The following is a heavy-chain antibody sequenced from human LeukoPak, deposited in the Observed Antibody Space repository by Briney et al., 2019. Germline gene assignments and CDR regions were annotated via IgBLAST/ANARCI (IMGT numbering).Heavy chain of an antibody. CDR3: ARGKWIVVVPAAIRSYYFDY. CDR1: GGSFSGYY. J-gene: IGHJ4*02. V-gene: IGHV4-34*01. CDR2: INHSGST. Sequence: SETLSLTCAVYGGSFSGYYWSWIRQPPGKGLEWIGEINHSGSTNYNPSLKSRVTISVDTSKNQFSLKLSSVTAADTAVYYCARGKWIVVVPAAIRSYYFDYWGQGTLVTVSS. D-gene: IGHD2-2*01.